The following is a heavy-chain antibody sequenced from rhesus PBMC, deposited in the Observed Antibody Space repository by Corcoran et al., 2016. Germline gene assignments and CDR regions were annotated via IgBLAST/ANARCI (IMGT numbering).Heavy chain of an antibody. J-gene: IGHJ6*01. CDR1: GYSSTSYW. CDR2: IDPSDSDT. CDR3: AKNLDS. Sequence: EVQLVQSGAEVKRPGESLKTSCKTSGYSSTSYWISWVRQMPGKGLEWMGAIDPSDSDTRYSPSFQGQFTISADKSISTTYLQWSSLKASDSATYYCAKNLDSWGQGVVVTVSS. V-gene: IGHV5-2*01.